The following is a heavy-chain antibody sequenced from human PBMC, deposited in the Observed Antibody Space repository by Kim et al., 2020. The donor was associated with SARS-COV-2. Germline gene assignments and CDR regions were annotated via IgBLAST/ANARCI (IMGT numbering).Heavy chain of an antibody. CDR2: IIPIFGTA. D-gene: IGHD4-17*01. CDR1: GGTFSSYA. V-gene: IGHV1-69*13. CDR3: ARAFTDDYFPYYYGMDV. Sequence: SVKVSCKASGGTFSSYAISWVRQAPGQGLEWMGGIIPIFGTANYAQKFQGRVTITADESTSTAYMELSSLRSEDTAVYYCARAFTDDYFPYYYGMDVWGQGTTVTVSS. J-gene: IGHJ6*02.